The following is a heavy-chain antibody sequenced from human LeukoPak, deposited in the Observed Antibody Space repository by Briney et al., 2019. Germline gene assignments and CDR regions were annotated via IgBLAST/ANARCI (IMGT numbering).Heavy chain of an antibody. D-gene: IGHD4-17*01. CDR1: GFTFSSYS. V-gene: IGHV3-21*01. J-gene: IGHJ4*02. Sequence: GGSLRLSCAASGFTFSSYSMNWVRQAPGKGLEWVSSISSSSSYIYYADSVKGRFTISRDNAKNSLYLQMNSLRAEDTAVYYCAREGGYGDRSLDYWGQGTLVTVSS. CDR2: ISSSSSYI. CDR3: AREGGYGDRSLDY.